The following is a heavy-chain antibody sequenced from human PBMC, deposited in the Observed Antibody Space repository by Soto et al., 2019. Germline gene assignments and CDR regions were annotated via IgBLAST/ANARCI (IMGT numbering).Heavy chain of an antibody. D-gene: IGHD3-3*02. CDR2: IVVGSGNT. CDR1: GFTFSRSA. Sequence: SVKVSCKASGFTFSRSAMQWVRQARGQRFEWIGWIVVGSGNTNYAQKFRERVTITRDMSTSTAYMELSSLRSEDTAVYYCAAAAALLGYYYGLDVWGQGTTVTV. CDR3: AAAAALLGYYYGLDV. J-gene: IGHJ6*02. V-gene: IGHV1-58*02.